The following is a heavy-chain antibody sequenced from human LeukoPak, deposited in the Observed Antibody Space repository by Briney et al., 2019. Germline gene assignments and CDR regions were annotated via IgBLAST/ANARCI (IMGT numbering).Heavy chain of an antibody. CDR3: ARRYSSSKSFFDY. Sequence: SETLSLTCAVYGGSFSGYYWSWIRQPPGKGLEWIGEINHSGSTNYNPSLKSRVTISVDTSKNQFSLKLSSVTAADTAVYYCARRYSSSKSFFDYWGQGTLVTVSS. J-gene: IGHJ4*02. V-gene: IGHV4-34*01. D-gene: IGHD6-13*01. CDR1: GGSFSGYY. CDR2: INHSGST.